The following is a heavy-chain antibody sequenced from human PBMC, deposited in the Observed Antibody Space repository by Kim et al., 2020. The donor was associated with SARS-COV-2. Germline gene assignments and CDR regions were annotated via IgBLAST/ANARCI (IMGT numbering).Heavy chain of an antibody. V-gene: IGHV1-69*01. J-gene: IGHJ6*02. D-gene: IGHD2-15*01. Sequence: FQGRVTITADESTSTAYMELSSLRSEDTAVYYCARDSVRGGLPPDYGMDVWGQGTTVTVSS. CDR3: ARDSVRGGLPPDYGMDV.